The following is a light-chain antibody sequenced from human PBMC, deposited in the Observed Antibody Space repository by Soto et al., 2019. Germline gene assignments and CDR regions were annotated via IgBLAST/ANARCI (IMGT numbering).Light chain of an antibody. CDR2: KAS. CDR3: QQYHSYPYT. Sequence: DIQLTQSPSTLSASVGDRVTITCRASQSINGWLAWYQQKPGQAPNLLIYKASTLESGVPSRFSGSGSGTEFTLTISSLQPDDFATYYCQQYHSYPYTFGQGTKVDIK. CDR1: QSINGW. J-gene: IGKJ2*01. V-gene: IGKV1-5*03.